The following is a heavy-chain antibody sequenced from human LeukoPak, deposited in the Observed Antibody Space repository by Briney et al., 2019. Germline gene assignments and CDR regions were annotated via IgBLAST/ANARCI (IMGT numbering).Heavy chain of an antibody. CDR3: ARLYLPATRFDY. CDR1: GFTFGTYW. J-gene: IGHJ4*02. Sequence: KPGGSLRLSCEASGFTFGTYWMHWVRQPPGKGLEWIGEIYHSGSTSYNPSLKSRVTISIDKSKNQFSLKLSSVTAADTAVYYCARLYLPATRFDYWGQGTLVTVSS. CDR2: IYHSGST. V-gene: IGHV4-4*02. D-gene: IGHD5-24*01.